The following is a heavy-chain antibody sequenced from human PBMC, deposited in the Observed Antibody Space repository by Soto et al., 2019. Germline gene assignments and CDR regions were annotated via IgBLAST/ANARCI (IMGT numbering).Heavy chain of an antibody. Sequence: LRLSCAASGFTFSSYGMSWVRQAPEKGLEWVSGISASDGGAYYADSVKSRFTISRGNSENTLYLQMNSLRVEDTAVYYCAKDSDREYFQHWGQGTLVTVSS. D-gene: IGHD3-10*01. CDR3: AKDSDREYFQH. CDR1: GFTFSSYG. V-gene: IGHV3-23*01. CDR2: ISASDGGA. J-gene: IGHJ1*01.